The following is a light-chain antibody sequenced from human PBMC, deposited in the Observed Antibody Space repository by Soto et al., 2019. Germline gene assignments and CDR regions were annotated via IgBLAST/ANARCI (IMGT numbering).Light chain of an antibody. Sequence: DLFMTQSPDSLAVSMGERATINCKSSQGLLYSSNNKNYLAWYQQKPGQPPKLLIYRVSTRESGVPDRFSGSGSGTDFTLTISSLQAEDVAVYYCQQYYSTPRPFGQGTKVDIK. CDR2: RVS. CDR1: QGLLYSSNNKNY. CDR3: QQYYSTPRP. V-gene: IGKV4-1*01. J-gene: IGKJ1*01.